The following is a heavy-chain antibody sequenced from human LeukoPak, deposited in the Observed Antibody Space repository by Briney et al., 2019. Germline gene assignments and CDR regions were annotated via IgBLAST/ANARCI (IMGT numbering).Heavy chain of an antibody. V-gene: IGHV4-59*08. Sequence: SETLSLTCTVSGDSVSSYYWSWIRQPPEKGLEWIGYISYSGSTNYNPPLRGRVTISVDTSQNQFSLKLSSVTAADTAVYYCASSPRGTEYFHHRGQGTLVTVSS. CDR2: ISYSGST. CDR3: ASSPRGTEYFHH. D-gene: IGHD3-10*01. CDR1: GDSVSSYY. J-gene: IGHJ1*01.